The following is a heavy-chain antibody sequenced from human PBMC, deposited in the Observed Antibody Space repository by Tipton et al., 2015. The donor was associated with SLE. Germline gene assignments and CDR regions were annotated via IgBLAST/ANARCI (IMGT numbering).Heavy chain of an antibody. Sequence: NFQGRVTMTEDTSTDTAYMELSSLRSEDTAVYYCATEFSSSPAGENWFDPWGQGTLVTVSS. V-gene: IGHV1-24*01. J-gene: IGHJ5*02. CDR3: ATEFSSSPAGENWFDP. D-gene: IGHD6-19*01.